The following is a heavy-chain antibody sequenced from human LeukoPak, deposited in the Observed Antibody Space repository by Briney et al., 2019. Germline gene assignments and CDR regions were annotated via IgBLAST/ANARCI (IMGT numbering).Heavy chain of an antibody. V-gene: IGHV1-18*01. CDR3: ARAGSNSGYGLGGNWFDP. Sequence: GASVKVSCKASGYTFSSYGISWVRQAPGQGLEWMGWISAYNGNTNYAQKLQGRVTMTTDTSTSTAYMELRSLRSDDTAVYYCARAGSNSGYGLGGNWFDPWGQGTLVTVSS. J-gene: IGHJ5*02. CDR2: ISAYNGNT. D-gene: IGHD5-12*01. CDR1: GYTFSSYG.